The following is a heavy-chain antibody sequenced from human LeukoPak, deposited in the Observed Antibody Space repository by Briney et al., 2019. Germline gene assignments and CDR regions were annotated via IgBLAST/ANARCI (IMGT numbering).Heavy chain of an antibody. CDR2: ISGSGNSI. D-gene: IGHD6-19*01. CDR1: GFAFSDYY. J-gene: IGHJ4*02. V-gene: IGHV3-11*01. CDR3: AREPRLAVY. Sequence: KPGGSLRLSCAGSGFAFSDYYMTWIRQAPGRGLEFISYISGSGNSIVYADSVKGRFTISRDNAKNSLYLQMNSLRDEDTAVYYCAREPRLAVYWGQGTLVTVSS.